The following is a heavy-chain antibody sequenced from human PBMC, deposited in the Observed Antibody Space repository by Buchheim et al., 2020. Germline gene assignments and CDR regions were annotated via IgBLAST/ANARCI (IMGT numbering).Heavy chain of an antibody. V-gene: IGHV3-21*01. CDR1: GFTFSSYS. Sequence: EVQLVESGGGLVKPGGSLRLSCAASGFTFSSYSMNWVRQAPGKGLEWVSSISSSSSYIYYADSEKGRFTISRDNAKNSLYLQMNSLRAEDTAVYYCAREEGTMVRGVIMTDYYYYGMDVWGQGTT. CDR2: ISSSSSYI. D-gene: IGHD3-10*01. CDR3: AREEGTMVRGVIMTDYYYYGMDV. J-gene: IGHJ6*02.